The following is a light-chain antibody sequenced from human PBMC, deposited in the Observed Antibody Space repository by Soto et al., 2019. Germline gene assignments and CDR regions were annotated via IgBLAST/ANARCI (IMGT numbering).Light chain of an antibody. CDR1: QSIANR. CDR3: QQYNRSYT. V-gene: IGKV1-5*01. J-gene: IGKJ2*01. Sequence: DIQLTQSPSILSASGGDRVTITCRASQSIANRLAWYQQKPGKTPKLLTYGACTLESGVPSRFSGSGSGTEFTLTINSLQTDDFATYYFQQYNRSYTFGQGTKLEIK. CDR2: GAC.